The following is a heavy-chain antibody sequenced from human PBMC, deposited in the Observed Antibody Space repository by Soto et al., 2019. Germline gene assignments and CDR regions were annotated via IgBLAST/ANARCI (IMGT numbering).Heavy chain of an antibody. CDR1: GYTFTSYA. CDR3: ATLGSIAAAVRYYYGMDV. Sequence: GASVKVSCKASGYTFTSYAMHWVRQAPGQGLEWMGGIIPIFGKANYAQKFRGRVTITTDESTSTAYMELSSLRSEDTAVYYCATLGSIAAAVRYYYGMDVWGQGTTVTVSS. V-gene: IGHV1-69*05. D-gene: IGHD6-13*01. J-gene: IGHJ6*02. CDR2: IIPIFGKA.